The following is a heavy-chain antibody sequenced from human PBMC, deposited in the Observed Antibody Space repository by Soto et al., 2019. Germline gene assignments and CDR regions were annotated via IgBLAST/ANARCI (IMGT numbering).Heavy chain of an antibody. Sequence: GGSLRLSCAASGFTFSSYAMHWVRQAPGKGLEWVAVISYDGSNKYYADSVKGRFTISRDNSKNTLYLQMNSLRAEDTAVYYCARAPDIVVVPAAIEMDVWGQGTTVTVSS. J-gene: IGHJ6*02. CDR1: GFTFSSYA. CDR3: ARAPDIVVVPAAIEMDV. CDR2: ISYDGSNK. D-gene: IGHD2-2*01. V-gene: IGHV3-30-3*01.